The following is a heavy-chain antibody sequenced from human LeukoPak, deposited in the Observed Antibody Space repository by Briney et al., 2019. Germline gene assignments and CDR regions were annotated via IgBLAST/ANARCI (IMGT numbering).Heavy chain of an antibody. CDR2: INPKSGGT. CDR1: GYSFTGYF. CDR3: AREVGQIDY. V-gene: IGHV1-2*02. J-gene: IGHJ4*02. Sequence: ASVKVSCKGSGYSFTGYFIHWVRQAPGQGLGWMGWINPKSGGTVYAQKFQGRVTMTRDTSLSTAYMELTRLRSDDTAVYYCAREVGQIDYWGQGTLVTVSS.